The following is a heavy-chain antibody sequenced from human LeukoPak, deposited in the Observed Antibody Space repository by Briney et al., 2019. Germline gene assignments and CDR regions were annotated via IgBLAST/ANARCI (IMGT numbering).Heavy chain of an antibody. Sequence: GGSLRLSCSASGFRFTSFAMQWVRQAPEKGLEFVSAINNNGRAIYYADSVKGRFIISRDNSKNMVYLQMSSLRPEDTAVYHCVNDYGEGYFDCWGQGTLLTVSS. CDR2: INNNGRAI. J-gene: IGHJ4*02. D-gene: IGHD4/OR15-4a*01. CDR3: VNDYGEGYFDC. CDR1: GFRFTSFA. V-gene: IGHV3-64D*06.